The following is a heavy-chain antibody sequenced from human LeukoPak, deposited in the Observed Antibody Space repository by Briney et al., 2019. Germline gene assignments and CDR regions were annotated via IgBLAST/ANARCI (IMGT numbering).Heavy chain of an antibody. D-gene: IGHD6-19*01. CDR1: GGSISHYY. CDR2: VYYSGGT. CDR3: ARYSSGWSS. V-gene: IGHV4-59*08. J-gene: IGHJ5*02. Sequence: SETLSLTCTVSGGSISHYYWSWIRQPPGKGLEWIGYVYYSGGTNYNPSLKSRVTISIDTSKNQFSLKLSSVTAADTAVYYCARYSSGWSSWGQGTLVTVSS.